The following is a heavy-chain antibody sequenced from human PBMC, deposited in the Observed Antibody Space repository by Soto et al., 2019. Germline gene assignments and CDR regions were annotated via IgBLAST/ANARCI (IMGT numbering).Heavy chain of an antibody. J-gene: IGHJ6*02. Sequence: SETLSLTCTVSGGSISGGGYYWSWIRQHPGKGLEWIGYIYYSGGTYYNPSLKSRVTISVDTSKNQFSLKLSSVTAADTAVYYCATRAQYGAGSYWGPYYYYGMDVWGQGTTVTVSS. CDR1: GGSISGGGYY. V-gene: IGHV4-31*03. D-gene: IGHD3-10*01. CDR3: ATRAQYGAGSYWGPYYYYGMDV. CDR2: IYYSGGT.